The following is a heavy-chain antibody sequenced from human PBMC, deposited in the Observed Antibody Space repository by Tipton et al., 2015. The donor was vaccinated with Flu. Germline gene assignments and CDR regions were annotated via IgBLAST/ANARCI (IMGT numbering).Heavy chain of an antibody. CDR3: ERGKYYYDSSGYSFDY. J-gene: IGHJ4*02. Sequence: TLSLTCTVSGGSISSYYWSWIRQPAGKGLEWIGRIYTSGSTNYNPSLKSRVTMSVDTSKNQFSLKLSSVTAADTAVYYCERGKYYYDSSGYSFDYWGQGTLVTVSS. CDR2: IYTSGST. V-gene: IGHV4-4*07. D-gene: IGHD3-22*01. CDR1: GGSISSYY.